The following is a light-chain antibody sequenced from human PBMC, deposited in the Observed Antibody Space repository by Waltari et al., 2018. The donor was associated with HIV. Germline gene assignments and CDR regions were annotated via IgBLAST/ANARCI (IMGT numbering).Light chain of an antibody. CDR2: AAS. CDR1: QGIKTW. V-gene: IGKV1-12*01. Sequence: DIQMAQSPSSVSASVGDRVTITCRASQGIKTWLAWYQQRPAKAPTLLVYAASRLEIGVPARFNGSGSGLDFTLTSTDCQPDDSAMYYCQQTHSFPHTFGGGTRVEI. J-gene: IGKJ4*01. CDR3: QQTHSFPHT.